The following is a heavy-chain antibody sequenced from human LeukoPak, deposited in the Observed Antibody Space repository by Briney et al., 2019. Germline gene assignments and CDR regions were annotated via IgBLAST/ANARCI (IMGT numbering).Heavy chain of an antibody. CDR1: GFTFDDYA. CDR2: ISWNSDSI. Sequence: GGSLRLSCAASGFTFDDYAMHWVRQAPGKGLEWVSGISWNSDSIGYADSVEGRFTISRDNAKNSLYLQMNSLRDEDTAVYYCARDPYSGSYGDYYYYYMDVWGKGTTVTISS. CDR3: ARDPYSGSYGDYYYYYMDV. V-gene: IGHV3-9*01. J-gene: IGHJ6*03. D-gene: IGHD1-26*01.